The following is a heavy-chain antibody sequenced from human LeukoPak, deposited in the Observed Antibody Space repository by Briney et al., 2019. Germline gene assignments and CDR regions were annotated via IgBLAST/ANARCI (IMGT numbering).Heavy chain of an antibody. CDR1: GYSFISYW. Sequence: XEALEISCEGAGYSFISYWIGGGREMAGKGLEWMRIIYPRDSHTRYSPSFQGQVTISADKSISTAYLQWSSLKASDTAMYYCARPSLGDWGQGTLVTVSS. CDR3: ARPSLGD. V-gene: IGHV5-51*01. J-gene: IGHJ4*02. D-gene: IGHD3-16*01. CDR2: IYPRDSHT.